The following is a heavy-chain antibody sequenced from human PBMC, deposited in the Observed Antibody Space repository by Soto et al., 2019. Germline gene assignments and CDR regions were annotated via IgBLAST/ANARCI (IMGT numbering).Heavy chain of an antibody. V-gene: IGHV3-11*01. CDR3: ARRLQWQLRPLDS. Sequence: GGSLRLSCEGSGFTFNDYYMTWIRQAPGKGLEWVAYINTLSTAIYYADSVKGRFTISRDNAKNSLYLQMNGLRAEDTATYYCARRLQWQLRPLDSWGRGTLVTVSS. D-gene: IGHD6-19*01. CDR1: GFTFNDYY. J-gene: IGHJ4*02. CDR2: INTLSTAI.